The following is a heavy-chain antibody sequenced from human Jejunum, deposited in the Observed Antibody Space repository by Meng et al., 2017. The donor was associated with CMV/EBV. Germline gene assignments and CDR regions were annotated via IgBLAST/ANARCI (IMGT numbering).Heavy chain of an antibody. Sequence: AASGVSFSAYTMTWIRQAPGKGLEWVSSSGRSPDYIHYADSLKGRFIISRDNAKSSLYLDMKSLRADDTAVYYCATEAQLSPRIDFWGQGTLVTVSS. D-gene: IGHD6-13*01. CDR2: SGRSPDYI. J-gene: IGHJ4*02. V-gene: IGHV3-21*06. CDR1: GVSFSAYT. CDR3: ATEAQLSPRIDF.